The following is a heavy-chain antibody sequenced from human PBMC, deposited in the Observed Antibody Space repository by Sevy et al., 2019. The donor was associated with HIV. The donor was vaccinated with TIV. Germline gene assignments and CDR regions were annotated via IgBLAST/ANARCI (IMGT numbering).Heavy chain of an antibody. CDR1: GFTFSSYD. J-gene: IGHJ4*02. Sequence: GGSLRLSCAASGFTFSSYDMSWVRQAPGKGLEWVSCISPTGGTTHYAESVKGRFIISRDNSKKTLSLQMNSLRAEDTALYYGAKDLEQQRGPDYWGQGTQVTVSS. CDR2: ISPTGGTT. V-gene: IGHV3-23*01. D-gene: IGHD6-13*01. CDR3: AKDLEQQRGPDY.